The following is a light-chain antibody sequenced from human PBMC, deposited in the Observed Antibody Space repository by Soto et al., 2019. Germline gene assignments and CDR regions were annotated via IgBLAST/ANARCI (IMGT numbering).Light chain of an antibody. CDR2: GAS. J-gene: IGKJ4*01. V-gene: IGKV3-15*01. CDR1: QSVSSN. CDR3: QQYNNWPLT. Sequence: EIVMPQSPATLSVSPGERATLSCRASQSVSSNLAWYQQKPGQAPRLLIYGASTRATGIPARFSASGSGTEFTLTISSLQSEDFAVDYCQQYNNWPLTFGGGTKVEIK.